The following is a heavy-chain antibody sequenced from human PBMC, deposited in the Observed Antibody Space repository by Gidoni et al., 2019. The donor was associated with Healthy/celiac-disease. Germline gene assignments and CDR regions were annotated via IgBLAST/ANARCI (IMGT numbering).Heavy chain of an antibody. D-gene: IGHD3-22*01. Sequence: EVQLVLSGSGVKTTGTSVTIRCKGSGYSFTSYWIGWVRQMPWKGLEWMGRVDASDSYATYSPSCQGHATISADKSICTAYLQWSSLKASDTAMYYCARQEYYYDSSGYMLFWGQGTMVTVSS. CDR2: VDASDSYA. CDR1: GYSFTSYW. CDR3: ARQEYYYDSSGYMLF. V-gene: IGHV5-10-1*03. J-gene: IGHJ3*01.